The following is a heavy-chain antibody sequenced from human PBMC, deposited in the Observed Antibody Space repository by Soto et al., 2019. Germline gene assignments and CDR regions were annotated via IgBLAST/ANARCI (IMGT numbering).Heavy chain of an antibody. J-gene: IGHJ5*02. CDR3: AHGLRADCFDP. Sequence: QITLKESGPTLVKSTQTLTLTCTFSGFSLTTSGVGVGWIRQPPGKALEWLALIYWDDDKRYSPSLKSSLTIPKDTSKTQVVLMMTNLDPVDTATYYCAHGLRADCFDPWGQGTLVTVSS. CDR2: IYWDDDK. CDR1: GFSLTTSGVG. V-gene: IGHV2-5*02.